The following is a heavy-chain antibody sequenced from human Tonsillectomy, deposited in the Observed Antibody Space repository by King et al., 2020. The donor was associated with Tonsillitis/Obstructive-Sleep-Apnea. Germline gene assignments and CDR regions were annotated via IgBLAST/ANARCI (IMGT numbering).Heavy chain of an antibody. CDR3: AGRGRDYQLPLSFDY. CDR2: INHSGST. D-gene: IGHD2-2*01. J-gene: IGHJ4*02. Sequence: VQLQQWGAGLLKPSETLSLTCAVYGGSFSGYYWSWIRQPPGKGLEWIGEINHSGSTNYNPSLKSRVTISVDTSKNQFSLKLSSVTAADTAVYYCAGRGRDYQLPLSFDYWGQGTLGTGSS. CDR1: GGSFSGYY. V-gene: IGHV4-34*01.